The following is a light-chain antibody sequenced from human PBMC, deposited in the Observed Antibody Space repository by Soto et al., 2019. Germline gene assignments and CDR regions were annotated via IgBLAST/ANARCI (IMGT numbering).Light chain of an antibody. Sequence: EIVLMQSPGTLSLSPGERATLSCRASQTVNNKYLAWYQQKPGQAPRLLIDGASSRATGIPDRFSGSGSGTDFTLTISRLEPEDFAVYYCQQYGTSPPLTFGGGTKVEIK. CDR3: QQYGTSPPLT. V-gene: IGKV3-20*01. J-gene: IGKJ4*01. CDR1: QTVNNKY. CDR2: GAS.